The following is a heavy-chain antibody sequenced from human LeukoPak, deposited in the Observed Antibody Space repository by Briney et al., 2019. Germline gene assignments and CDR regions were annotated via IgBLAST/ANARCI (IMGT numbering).Heavy chain of an antibody. CDR3: ARDRDGYPAY. Sequence: GGSLRLSCAASGFTFSSYSMDWVRQAPGKGLEWVSSISSSSSYIYYADSVKGRFTISRDNAKNSLYLQMNSLRAEDTAVYYCARDRDGYPAYWGQGTLVTVSS. V-gene: IGHV3-21*01. D-gene: IGHD5-24*01. CDR2: ISSSSSYI. CDR1: GFTFSSYS. J-gene: IGHJ4*02.